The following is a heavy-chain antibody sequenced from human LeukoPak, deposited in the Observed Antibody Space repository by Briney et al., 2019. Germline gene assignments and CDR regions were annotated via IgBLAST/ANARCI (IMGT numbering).Heavy chain of an antibody. V-gene: IGHV1-18*01. CDR1: GYTFTSYG. CDR3: ASSIAARPSHFDY. Sequence: ASVTVSCKASGYTFTSYGISWVRQAPGQGLEWMGWISTYNGNTNYAQKVQGRVTMTTDTSTSTAYMELRSLRSDDTAVYYCASSIAARPSHFDYWGQGTLVTVSS. D-gene: IGHD6-6*01. CDR2: ISTYNGNT. J-gene: IGHJ4*02.